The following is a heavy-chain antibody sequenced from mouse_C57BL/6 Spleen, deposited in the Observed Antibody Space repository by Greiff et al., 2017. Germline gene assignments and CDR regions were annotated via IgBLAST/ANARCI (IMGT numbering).Heavy chain of an antibody. CDR2: IYPSSSET. D-gene: IGHD4-1*01. J-gene: IGHJ3*01. CDR1: GYTFTSYW. Sequence: QVQLKQPGAELVRPGSSVKLSCKASGYTFTSYWMDWVKQRPGQGLEWIGNIYPSSSETPYNQTFKDKATLTVDKSSSTAYMPLRSLTSEDAAGYYCGRGNGNHWFAYWGQGTLVTVSA. V-gene: IGHV1-61*01. CDR3: GRGNGNHWFAY.